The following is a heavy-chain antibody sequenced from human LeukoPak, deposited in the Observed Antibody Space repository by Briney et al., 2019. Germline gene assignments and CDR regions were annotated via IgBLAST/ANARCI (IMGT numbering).Heavy chain of an antibody. CDR1: GGSFSGYY. J-gene: IGHJ4*02. Sequence: SETLSLTRAVYGGSFSGYYWSWIRQPPGKGLEWIGEINHSGSTNYNPSLKSRVTISVDTSKNQFSLKLSSVTAADTAVYYCARTIGYCSGGSCYSPFDYWGQGTLVTVSS. CDR2: INHSGST. V-gene: IGHV4-34*01. CDR3: ARTIGYCSGGSCYSPFDY. D-gene: IGHD2-15*01.